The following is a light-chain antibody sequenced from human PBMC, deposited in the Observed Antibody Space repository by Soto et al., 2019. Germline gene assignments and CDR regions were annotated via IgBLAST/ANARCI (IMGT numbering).Light chain of an antibody. V-gene: IGLV3-21*02. CDR1: NIGSKS. CDR2: DDN. CDR3: HVWDSSSGQHV. J-gene: IGLJ1*01. Sequence: SYELSQPPSVSAAPGQTAGITCGGDNIGSKSVHWYQRKAGQAPVLVVFDDNARPSGVPERFSGSKSGNTATLTISRVETGDEADYHCHVWDSSSGQHVFGSGTKVTVL.